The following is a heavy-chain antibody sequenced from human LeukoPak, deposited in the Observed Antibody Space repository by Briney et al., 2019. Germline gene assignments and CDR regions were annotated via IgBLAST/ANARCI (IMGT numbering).Heavy chain of an antibody. Sequence: GGSLRLSCAASGFTFSRYAMSWVRQAPGKGLEWVSAISGSGGSTYYADSVKGRFTISRDNSKNTLYLQMNSLRAEDTAVYYCAKDPTVDDAFDIWGQGTMVTVSS. D-gene: IGHD4-23*01. CDR3: AKDPTVDDAFDI. CDR1: GFTFSRYA. CDR2: ISGSGGST. J-gene: IGHJ3*02. V-gene: IGHV3-23*01.